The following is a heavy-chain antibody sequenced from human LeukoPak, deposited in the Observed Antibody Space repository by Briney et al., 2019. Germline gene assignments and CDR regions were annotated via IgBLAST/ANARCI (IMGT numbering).Heavy chain of an antibody. J-gene: IGHJ4*02. V-gene: IGHV3-21*01. D-gene: IGHD1-1*01. Sequence: GGSLRLSCAASGFTFSSYSMNWVRQAPGKGLEWVSSISSSSSYIYYADSVKGRFTISRDNAKNSLYLLMNSLRAEDTAVYYCASDWNDAFDYWGQGTLVTVSS. CDR3: ASDWNDAFDY. CDR1: GFTFSSYS. CDR2: ISSSSSYI.